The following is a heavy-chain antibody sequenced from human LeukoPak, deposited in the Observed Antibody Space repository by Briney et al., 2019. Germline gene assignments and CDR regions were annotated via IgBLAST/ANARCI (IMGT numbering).Heavy chain of an antibody. CDR1: GFTFSSYG. V-gene: IGHV3-30*02. J-gene: IGHJ4*02. Sequence: TGGSLRLSCAASGFTFSSYGMHWVRQAPGKGLEWVAFIRYDGSNKNYADSVKGRFTISRDNSKNTLYLQMNSLRAEDTAVYYCAKDAPSYYYDSSGYFDYWGQGTLVTVSS. CDR3: AKDAPSYYYDSSGYFDY. CDR2: IRYDGSNK. D-gene: IGHD3-22*01.